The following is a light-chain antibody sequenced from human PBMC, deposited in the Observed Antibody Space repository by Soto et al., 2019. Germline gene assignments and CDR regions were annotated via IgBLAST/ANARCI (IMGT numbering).Light chain of an antibody. V-gene: IGKV3-11*01. CDR1: QSVGST. Sequence: EIVLTQSPAALSVSPGEIATLSFWASQSVGSTLNWYQQKPGQAPRLLIYDTSIRATGIPARFSGSGSGTDFTLTISSLEPEDFAVYYCQEGTYWPAFGGGTKVDNK. J-gene: IGKJ4*01. CDR2: DTS. CDR3: QEGTYWPA.